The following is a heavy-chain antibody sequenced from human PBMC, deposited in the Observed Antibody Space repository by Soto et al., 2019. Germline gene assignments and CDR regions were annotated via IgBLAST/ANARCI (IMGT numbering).Heavy chain of an antibody. CDR3: ASLSNSGSYLGYPYYFDY. CDR2: IIPIFGTA. J-gene: IGHJ4*02. CDR1: GGTFSSYA. D-gene: IGHD1-26*01. V-gene: IGHV1-69*13. Sequence: ASVKVSCKASGGTFSSYAISWVRQAPGQGLEWMGGIIPIFGTANYAQKFQGRVTITADESTSTAYMELSSLRSEDTAVYYCASLSNSGSYLGYPYYFDYWGQGTLVTVSS.